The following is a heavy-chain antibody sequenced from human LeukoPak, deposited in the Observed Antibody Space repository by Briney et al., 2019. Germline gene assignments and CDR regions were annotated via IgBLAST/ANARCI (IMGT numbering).Heavy chain of an antibody. CDR1: GFTFDDYA. CDR2: ISWNSGSI. J-gene: IGHJ4*02. V-gene: IGHV3-9*01. D-gene: IGHD1-1*01. CDR3: AKDVDEKGGPWTPNFDY. Sequence: GRSLRLSCAASGFTFDDYAMHWVRQSPGKGLAWVSGISWNSGSIGYADSVKGRFTISRDNAKNSLYLQMNSLRAEDTAVYYCAKDVDEKGGPWTPNFDYWGQGTLVTVSS.